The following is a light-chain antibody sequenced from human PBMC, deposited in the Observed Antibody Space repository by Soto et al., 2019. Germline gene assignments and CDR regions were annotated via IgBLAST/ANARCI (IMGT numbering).Light chain of an antibody. CDR1: EKIRSY. CDR2: AAS. Sequence: DIQMTQSPSSLSASVGDRVTITCRANEKIRSYLIWYQHKLGQAPKLLIHAASVLASGVPSRFSGSESGTDFTLTISGLEHEDSATYYCQQSYKTPWTFGQGTKVEI. V-gene: IGKV1-39*01. J-gene: IGKJ1*01. CDR3: QQSYKTPWT.